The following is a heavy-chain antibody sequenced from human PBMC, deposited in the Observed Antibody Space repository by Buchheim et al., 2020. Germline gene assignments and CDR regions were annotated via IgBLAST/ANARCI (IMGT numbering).Heavy chain of an antibody. CDR2: ISNRSSTI. V-gene: IGHV3-48*01. CDR1: GFTFSSYP. CDR3: GSLGQLGMDV. J-gene: IGHJ6*02. D-gene: IGHD2-2*01. Sequence: EVQLVESGGGLVLPGGSLRLSCAASGFTFSSYPMNWVRQAPGKGLEWVSFISNRSSTIYYADSVKGRFTVSRDNPKNSLYLQLNSLRAEDAAVYYCGSLGQLGMDVWGQGTT.